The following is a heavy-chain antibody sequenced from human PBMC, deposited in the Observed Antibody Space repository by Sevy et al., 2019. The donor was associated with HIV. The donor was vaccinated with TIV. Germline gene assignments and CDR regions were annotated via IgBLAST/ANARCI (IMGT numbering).Heavy chain of an antibody. V-gene: IGHV3-30*18. CDR2: ISFDGNKK. J-gene: IGHJ4*01. CDR1: GFIFSGYG. Sequence: GGSLRLSCAASGFIFSGYGMHWVRQAPGRGLEWVSFISFDGNKKYYAEFVKGRFNISKDTSKNTLFLEMNSLGAEDTAVYFCAKAERGFYEDKTGYYADGPSVDYWGQGTLVTVSS. CDR3: AKAERGFYEDKTGYYADGPSVDY. D-gene: IGHD3-9*01.